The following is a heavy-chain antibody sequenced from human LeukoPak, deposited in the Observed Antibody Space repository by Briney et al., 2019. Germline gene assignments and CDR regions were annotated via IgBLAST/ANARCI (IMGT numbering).Heavy chain of an antibody. V-gene: IGHV4-4*09. D-gene: IGHD4-23*01. Sequence: PSETLSLTCTVSGGSISSYYWSWIRQPPGKGLEWIGYIYTSGSTNCNPSLKSRVTISVDTSKNQFSLKLSSVTAADTAVYYCARHRLYGGNSGDAFDIWGQGTMVTVSS. CDR3: ARHRLYGGNSGDAFDI. J-gene: IGHJ3*02. CDR2: IYTSGST. CDR1: GGSISSYY.